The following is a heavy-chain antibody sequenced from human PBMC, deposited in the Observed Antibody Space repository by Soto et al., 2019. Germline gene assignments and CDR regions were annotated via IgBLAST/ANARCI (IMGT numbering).Heavy chain of an antibody. CDR3: ARDSYTPRWYWHLDY. CDR1: GASVSSNSAA. Sequence: SQTLTLTCSISGASVSSNSAAWTWIRQSPSIGLEWLGRTYYRSKWYHDYAQSVKSRITINPETSKNQFSLQLNSVTPEDTAVYYCARDSYTPRWYWHLDYWGQGSLVTRLL. J-gene: IGHJ4*02. D-gene: IGHD6-13*01. CDR2: TYYRSKWYH. V-gene: IGHV6-1*01.